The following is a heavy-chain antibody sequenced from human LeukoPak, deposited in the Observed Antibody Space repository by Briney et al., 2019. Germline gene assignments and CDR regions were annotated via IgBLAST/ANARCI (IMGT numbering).Heavy chain of an antibody. Sequence: GESLKISCKGSGYSFTSYWIGWVRQMPGKGLEWMGIIYPGDSDTRYSPSFQGQVTISADKSISTAYLQWSSLKTSDTAMYYCARTGYTSGWYVGSFDYWGQGTLVTVSS. D-gene: IGHD6-19*01. CDR3: ARTGYTSGWYVGSFDY. V-gene: IGHV5-51*01. J-gene: IGHJ4*02. CDR2: IYPGDSDT. CDR1: GYSFTSYW.